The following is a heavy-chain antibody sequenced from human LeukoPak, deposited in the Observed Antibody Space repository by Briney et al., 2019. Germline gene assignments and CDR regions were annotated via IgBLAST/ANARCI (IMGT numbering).Heavy chain of an antibody. V-gene: IGHV3-7*01. D-gene: IGHD3-10*01. CDR2: IKQDGSEN. CDR1: GFTFSSYW. Sequence: GGSLRLSCAASGFTFSSYWMSWVRQAPGKVLEWVANIKQDGSENYYVDSVKGRFTISRDNAKNSLYLQMNSLRAEDTAVYYCARDEGSGSQDYWGQGTLVIASS. CDR3: ARDEGSGSQDY. J-gene: IGHJ4*02.